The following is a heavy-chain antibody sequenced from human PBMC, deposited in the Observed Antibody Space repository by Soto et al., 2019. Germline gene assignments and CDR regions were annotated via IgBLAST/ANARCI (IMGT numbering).Heavy chain of an antibody. J-gene: IGHJ6*02. CDR1: GGSISDYYY. CDR3: ARTKAASGLYYAMDV. CDR2: IYYSGST. D-gene: IGHD6-13*01. V-gene: IGHV4-59*01. Sequence: SETLSLTCSVSGGSISDYYYWSWIRQPPGKGLEWIGYIYYSGSTTYNPSLKTRVTISLDTSKNQFSLKLSSVTAADTAVYYCARTKAASGLYYAMDVWGQGTTVTVSS.